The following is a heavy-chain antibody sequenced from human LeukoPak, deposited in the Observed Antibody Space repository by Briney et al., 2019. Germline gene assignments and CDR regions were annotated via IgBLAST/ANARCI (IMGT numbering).Heavy chain of an antibody. Sequence: GGSLRLSCAASGLTVSSNYMSWVRQAPGKGLEWVSVIYSGGSTYYADSVKGRFTISRDNSKNTLYLQMNSLRAEDTAVYYCARATPGYNDYGGNSGRSAFDIWGQGTMVTVSS. D-gene: IGHD4-23*01. CDR1: GLTVSSNY. CDR2: IYSGGST. CDR3: ARATPGYNDYGGNSGRSAFDI. V-gene: IGHV3-66*01. J-gene: IGHJ3*02.